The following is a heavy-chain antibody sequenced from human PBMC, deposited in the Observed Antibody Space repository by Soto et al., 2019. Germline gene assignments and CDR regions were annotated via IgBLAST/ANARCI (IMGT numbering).Heavy chain of an antibody. J-gene: IGHJ3*02. CDR1: GFTFSSYA. CDR3: ARADTYCRGRSCYPHAYDI. Sequence: VGSRRLSCAASGFTFSSYAMHWVRQAPGKGLEWVAVISYDGSNKYYADSVKGRFTISRDNSKNTLYLQMNSLRAEDTAVYYCARADTYCRGRSCYPHAYDIWGQGTMVTVS. D-gene: IGHD2-15*01. CDR2: ISYDGSNK. V-gene: IGHV3-30-3*01.